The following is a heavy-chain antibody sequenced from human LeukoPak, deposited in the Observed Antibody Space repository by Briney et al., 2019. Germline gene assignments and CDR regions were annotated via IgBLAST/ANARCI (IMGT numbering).Heavy chain of an antibody. D-gene: IGHD6-13*01. V-gene: IGHV6-1*01. CDR2: TYYRSKWYN. CDR3: AREQQLVVGPPVYYYYYMDV. J-gene: IGHJ6*03. Sequence: SQTLSLTCAISGDSVSSNSVAWNWIRQSPSRGLEWLGRTYYRSKWYNDYAVSVKSRITINPDTSKNQFSLQLNSVTPEDTAVYYCAREQQLVVGPPVYYYYYMDVWGKGTTVTVSS. CDR1: GDSVSSNSVA.